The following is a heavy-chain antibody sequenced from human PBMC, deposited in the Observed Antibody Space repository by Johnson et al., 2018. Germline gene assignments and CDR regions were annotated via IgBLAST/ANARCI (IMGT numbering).Heavy chain of an antibody. V-gene: IGHV3-30*03. Sequence: QVQLVESGGGVVQPGKSLRLSCTASGFIFSNYGMHWVRQAPGKGLEWLAVVAYEGNNKYYADSVKGRFTISRDNSKNTFYLQMNSLTTDDTAVYYCARNHYPAGSFDPPDAFDVWVQGTVAPVSS. J-gene: IGHJ3*01. CDR1: GFIFSNYG. CDR2: VAYEGNNK. D-gene: IGHD3-10*01. CDR3: ARNHYPAGSFDPPDAFDV.